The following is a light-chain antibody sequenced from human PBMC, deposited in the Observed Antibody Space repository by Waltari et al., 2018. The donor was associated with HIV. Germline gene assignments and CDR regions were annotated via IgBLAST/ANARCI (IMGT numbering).Light chain of an antibody. J-gene: IGLJ2*01. CDR3: SSYAGSSTFVI. Sequence: QSALTQPPSASGSPGQSITISCNGSRSDVGSYKHVPWYHHHPGKAPRLIIYEVSKRPSGVSNRYSASKAGKTASLTVSGLRAEDEADYYCSSYAGSSTFVIFGGGTKLTVL. CDR2: EVS. V-gene: IGLV2-23*02. CDR1: RSDVGSYKH.